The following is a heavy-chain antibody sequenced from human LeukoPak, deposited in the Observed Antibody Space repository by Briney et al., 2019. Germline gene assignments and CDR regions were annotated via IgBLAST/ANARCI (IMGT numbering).Heavy chain of an antibody. CDR1: GCPFDDYA. D-gene: IGHD6-6*01. CDR2: ISGNSGRI. Sequence: PLMRSSSAAGCPFDDYARHWGRRAAAKGREWGVGISGNSGRIGYEVSVKGRFTISRDNAKNSLYLQMNSLRAEDTALYYCAKGLEYSSSFRIRGLDYWGQRTLVTVSS. CDR3: AKGLEYSSSFRIRGLDY. J-gene: IGHJ4*02. V-gene: IGHV3-9*01.